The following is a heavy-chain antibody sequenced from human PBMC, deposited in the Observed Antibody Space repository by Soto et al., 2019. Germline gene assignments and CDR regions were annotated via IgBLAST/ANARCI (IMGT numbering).Heavy chain of an antibody. J-gene: IGHJ4*02. CDR3: ARDQAAAGFGTSDY. D-gene: IGHD6-13*01. Sequence: GGSLRLSCAASGFTFSSYAMHWVRQASGKGLEWVAVISYDGSNKYYADSVKGRFTISRDNSKNTLYLQMNSLRAEDTAVYYCARDQAAAGFGTSDYWGQGTLVTVSS. CDR2: ISYDGSNK. CDR1: GFTFSSYA. V-gene: IGHV3-30-3*01.